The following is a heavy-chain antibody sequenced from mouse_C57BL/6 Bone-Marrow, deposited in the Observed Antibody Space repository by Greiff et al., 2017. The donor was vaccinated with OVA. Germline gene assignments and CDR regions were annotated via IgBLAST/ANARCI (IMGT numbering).Heavy chain of an antibody. J-gene: IGHJ2*01. CDR1: GYTFTSYW. V-gene: IGHV1-69*01. D-gene: IGHD1-1*01. CDR2: IDPSDSYT. CDR3: ARSGITTVFDY. Sequence: QVQLQQPGAELVMPGASVKLSCKASGYTFTSYWMHWVKQRPGQGLEWIGEIDPSDSYTNYNQKFKGKSTLTVDKSSSTAYMQLSSLTSEDSAVYYCARSGITTVFDYWGQGTTLTGSS.